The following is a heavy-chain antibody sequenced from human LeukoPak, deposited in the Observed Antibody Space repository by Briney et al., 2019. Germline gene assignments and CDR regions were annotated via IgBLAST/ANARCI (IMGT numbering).Heavy chain of an antibody. Sequence: ASVKVSCKASGHTFTDYYMHWVRQAPGQGFEWMGRINPNSGGTNYAQKFQGRVTMTRDTSISTAYMELTSLRSDDTAVYYCTRGLSIATRPAYYFDYWGQGTLVTVSS. J-gene: IGHJ4*02. CDR1: GHTFTDYY. V-gene: IGHV1-2*06. CDR3: TRGLSIATRPAYYFDY. D-gene: IGHD6-6*01. CDR2: INPNSGGT.